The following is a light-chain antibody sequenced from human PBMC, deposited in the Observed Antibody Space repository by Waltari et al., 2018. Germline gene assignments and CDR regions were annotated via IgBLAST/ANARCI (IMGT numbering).Light chain of an antibody. J-gene: IGLJ1*01. CDR3: CSFAGYGIYV. CDR2: EIS. V-gene: IGLV2-23*02. CDR1: NSKVDIIHL. Sequence: QSALTQPASVSGSPGQSTTISCTDVNSKVDIIHLITWYQHHPGRNPRLLIYEISQRPSGISNRFSGSKSGNTASLTISGLQPEDEADYFCCSFAGYGIYVFGSGTQVSVL.